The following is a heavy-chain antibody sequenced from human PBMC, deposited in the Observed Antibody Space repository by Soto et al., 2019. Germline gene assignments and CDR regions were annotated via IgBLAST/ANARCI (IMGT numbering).Heavy chain of an antibody. CDR3: ARSFGDKTYYDFWSGYFHLPGMDV. V-gene: IGHV4-31*03. J-gene: IGHJ6*02. Sequence: PSETLSLTCTVSGGSISSGGYYWSWIRQHPGKGLEWIGYIYYSGSTYYNPSLKSRVTISVDTSKNQFSLKLSSVTAADTAVYYCARSFGDKTYYDFWSGYFHLPGMDVWGQGTTVTVS. D-gene: IGHD3-3*01. CDR1: GGSISSGGYY. CDR2: IYYSGST.